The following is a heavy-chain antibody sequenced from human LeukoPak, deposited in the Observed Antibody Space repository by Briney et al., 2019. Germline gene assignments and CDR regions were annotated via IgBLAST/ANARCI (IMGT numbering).Heavy chain of an antibody. J-gene: IGHJ3*02. CDR2: ISWNSGSI. CDR3: AKDMEEWGSFIFADAFDI. V-gene: IGHV3-9*01. D-gene: IGHD2-15*01. Sequence: GRSLRLSCAASGFTFDDYAMHWVRQAPGKGLEWVSGISWNSGSIGYADSVKGRFTISRDNAKNSLYLQMNSLRAEDTALYYCAKDMEEWGSFIFADAFDIWGQGTMVTVSS. CDR1: GFTFDDYA.